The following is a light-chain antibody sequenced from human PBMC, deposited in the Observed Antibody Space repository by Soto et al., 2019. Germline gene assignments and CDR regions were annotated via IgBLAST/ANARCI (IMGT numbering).Light chain of an antibody. CDR3: HKFNNYPLT. CDR2: SAS. J-gene: IGKJ3*01. Sequence: DIRLTQSPSFLSASEGDRVTITCRASQDIHVFLAWYQHKPGKAPRLLIDSASTLQSGVPSRFSGSRSGTEFTLTISSRQPEDIATYYCHKFNNYPLTFGPGNQVDIK. V-gene: IGKV1-9*01. CDR1: QDIHVF.